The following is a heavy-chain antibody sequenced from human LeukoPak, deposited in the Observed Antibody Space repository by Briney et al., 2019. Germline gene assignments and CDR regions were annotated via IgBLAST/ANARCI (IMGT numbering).Heavy chain of an antibody. CDR3: ARDPRYYYGSGSYYGFDY. Sequence: SGTLSLTCAVSGGSISSSNWWSWVRQPPGKGLEWIGEIYHSGSTNYNPSLKSRVTISVDKSKNQFSLKLSSVTAADTAVYYCARDPRYYYGSGSYYGFDYWGQGTLVTVSS. CDR2: IYHSGST. CDR1: GGSISSSNW. J-gene: IGHJ4*02. D-gene: IGHD3-10*01. V-gene: IGHV4-4*02.